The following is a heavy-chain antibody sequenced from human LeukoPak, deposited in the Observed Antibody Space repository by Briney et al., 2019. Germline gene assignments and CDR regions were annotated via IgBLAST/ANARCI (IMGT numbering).Heavy chain of an antibody. Sequence: GGSLRLSCAASGFTFSSYWMHWVRQAPGKGLVWVSRINTDGSSTSYADSVKGRFTISRDNAKNTLYLQMNSLRAEDTAVYYCARDGNYYDSSGSPAFDIWGQGTMVAVSS. D-gene: IGHD3-22*01. CDR2: INTDGSST. CDR3: ARDGNYYDSSGSPAFDI. V-gene: IGHV3-74*01. CDR1: GFTFSSYW. J-gene: IGHJ3*02.